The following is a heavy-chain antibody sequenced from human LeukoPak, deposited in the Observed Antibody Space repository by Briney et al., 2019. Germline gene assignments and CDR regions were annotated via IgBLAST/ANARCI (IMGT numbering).Heavy chain of an antibody. Sequence: ASVKVSCKASGYSFTTYGISWVRQAPGQGLEWVGWINAYNGNTNYAQKLQGRVTMTTDTSTNSAYMELRSLRSDDTAVYYCASSKLSVVGAFDYWGQGTLVTVSS. CDR2: INAYNGNT. J-gene: IGHJ4*02. CDR3: ASSKLSVVGAFDY. CDR1: GYSFTTYG. V-gene: IGHV1-18*01. D-gene: IGHD5/OR15-5a*01.